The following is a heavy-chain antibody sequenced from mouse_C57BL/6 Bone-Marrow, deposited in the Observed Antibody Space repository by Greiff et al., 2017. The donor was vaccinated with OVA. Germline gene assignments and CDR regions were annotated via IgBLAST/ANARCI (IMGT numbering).Heavy chain of an antibody. CDR1: GFTFSSYA. V-gene: IGHV5-4*01. Sequence: LVESGGGLVKPGGSLKLSCAASGFTFSSYAMSWVRQTPEKRLEWVATISDGGSYTYYPDNVKGRFTISRDNAKNNLYLQMSHLKSEDTAMYYCNYFDYWGQGTTLTVSS. J-gene: IGHJ2*01. CDR2: ISDGGSYT. CDR3: NYFDY.